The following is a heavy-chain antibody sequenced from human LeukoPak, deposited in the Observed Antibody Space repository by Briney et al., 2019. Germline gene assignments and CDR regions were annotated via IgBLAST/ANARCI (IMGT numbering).Heavy chain of an antibody. D-gene: IGHD6-19*01. J-gene: IGHJ3*02. V-gene: IGHV3-30*04. CDR2: ISYDGSNK. CDR3: ARDMYSSGWYVRGSAFDI. CDR1: GFTFSSYA. Sequence: GGSLRLSCAASGFTFSSYAMHWVRQAPGKGLEWVAVISYDGSNKYYADSVKGRFTISRDNSKNTLYLQMNSLRAEDTTVYYRARDMYSSGWYVRGSAFDIWGQGTMVTVSS.